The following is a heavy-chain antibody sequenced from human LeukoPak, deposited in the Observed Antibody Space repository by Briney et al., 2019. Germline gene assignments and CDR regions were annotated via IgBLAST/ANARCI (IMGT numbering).Heavy chain of an antibody. CDR3: STDSGRSYFYFDF. Sequence: ASVKVSCKISGFGLSVLSIHWMRQAPGRGLEWVGGIRPETGEPIFAQKFRGRVTITEDTFTDTGYLELRGLASEDTAVYYCSTDSGRSYFYFDFWGQGTLVTVSS. CDR2: IRPETGEP. CDR1: GFGLSVLS. D-gene: IGHD3-10*01. J-gene: IGHJ4*02. V-gene: IGHV1-24*01.